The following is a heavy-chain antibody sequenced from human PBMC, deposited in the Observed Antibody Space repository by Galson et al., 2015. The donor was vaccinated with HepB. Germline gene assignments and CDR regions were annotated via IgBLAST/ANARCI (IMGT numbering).Heavy chain of an antibody. D-gene: IGHD4-17*01. V-gene: IGHV3-66*02. J-gene: IGHJ6*02. CDR1: GFALSANY. Sequence: SLRLSCAASGFALSANYMSWVRQAPGKGLEWVSVIDKGDSTYYADSVKGRFTISRDKSKNTLYLQMNSLRAEDTAVYYCARDQGDDYVNYYYYSGMDVWGQGTTGTVSS. CDR2: IDKGDST. CDR3: ARDQGDDYVNYYYYSGMDV.